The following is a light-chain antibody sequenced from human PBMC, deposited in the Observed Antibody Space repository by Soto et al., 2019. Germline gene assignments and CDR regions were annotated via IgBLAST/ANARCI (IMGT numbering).Light chain of an antibody. CDR1: QSVDSNF. J-gene: IGKJ1*01. CDR2: GAS. CDR3: QQYDSSPLT. V-gene: IGKV3-20*01. Sequence: EIVLTQSPGTLSLSPGERATLSCRASQSVDSNFVAWYQQKPGQAPRLLIYGASSRATGIPDRFSGRGSGTVFTLTISRLEPEDFAIYYCQQYDSSPLTFGQGTKVEIK.